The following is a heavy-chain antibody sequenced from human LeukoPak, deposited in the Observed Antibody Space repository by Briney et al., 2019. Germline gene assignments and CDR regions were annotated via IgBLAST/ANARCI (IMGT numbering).Heavy chain of an antibody. CDR3: ASWSSSWYPFDY. CDR1: GFTVSSNY. J-gene: IGHJ4*02. CDR2: IYSGGST. Sequence: GGSLRLSCAASGFTVSSNYMSWVRQAPGKGLEWVSVIYSGGSTYYADSVKGRLTISRDNSKNTLYLQMNSLRAEDTAVYYCASWSSSWYPFDYWGQGTLVTVSS. V-gene: IGHV3-66*02. D-gene: IGHD6-13*01.